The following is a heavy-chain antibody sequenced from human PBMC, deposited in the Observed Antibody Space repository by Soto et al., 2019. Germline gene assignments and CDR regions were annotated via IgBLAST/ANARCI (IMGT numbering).Heavy chain of an antibody. CDR3: ERDRRGPGIEAAGILEPGDY. V-gene: IGHV3-48*03. D-gene: IGHD6-13*01. CDR2: ISSSGSTI. J-gene: IGHJ4*02. Sequence: PGGSLRLSCAASGFTFSSYEMNWVRQAPGKGLEWVSYISSSGSTIYYADSVKGRFTISRDNAKNSLYLQMNSLRAEDTAVYYCERDRRGPGIEAAGILEPGDYWGQGTLGTYPQ. CDR1: GFTFSSYE.